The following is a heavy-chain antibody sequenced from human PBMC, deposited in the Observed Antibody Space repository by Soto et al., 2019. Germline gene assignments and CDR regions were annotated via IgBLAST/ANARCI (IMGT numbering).Heavy chain of an antibody. D-gene: IGHD6-13*01. CDR1: GGTFSSYT. J-gene: IGHJ5*02. V-gene: IGHV1-69*04. CDR2: IIPILGIA. Sequence: GASVKVSCKASGGTFSSYTISWVRQAPGQGLEWMGRIIPILGIANYAQKFQGRVTVTADKSTSTVYMELSSLRSEDTAIYYCARDNSRTFPAAPGDKKSDSSGWWFDPWGQGTLVTVSS. CDR3: ARDNSRTFPAAPGDKKSDSSGWWFDP.